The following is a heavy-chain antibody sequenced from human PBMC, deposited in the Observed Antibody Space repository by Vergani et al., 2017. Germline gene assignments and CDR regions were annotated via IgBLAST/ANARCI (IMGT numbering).Heavy chain of an antibody. J-gene: IGHJ3*02. V-gene: IGHV4-59*01. CDR2: ISYSGST. Sequence: QVQLQESGPGLVKPSETLSLTCTVPGGSISSYYWSWIRQPPEKGLEWIGSISYSGSTNYNPSLKSLFTISVDTSKSQFSLKLSSVTAADTAVYYCASHYYYDSSGTESAFDIWGQGTMVTVSS. CDR3: ASHYYYDSSGTESAFDI. D-gene: IGHD3-22*01. CDR1: GGSISSYY.